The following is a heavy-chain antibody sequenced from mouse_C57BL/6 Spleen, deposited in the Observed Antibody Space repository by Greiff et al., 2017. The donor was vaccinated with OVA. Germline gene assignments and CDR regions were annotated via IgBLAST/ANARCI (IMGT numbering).Heavy chain of an antibody. CDR2: INPNNGGT. CDR1: GYTFTDYN. V-gene: IGHV1-18*01. J-gene: IGHJ2*01. D-gene: IGHD2-5*01. CDR3: ARYSNYFDY. Sequence: EVQLQQSGPELVKPGASVKIPCKASGYTFTDYNIDWVKQSHGKSLEWIGDINPNNGGTIYNQKFKGKATLTVDKSSSTAYMELRSLTSEDTAVYYCARYSNYFDYWGQGTTLTVSS.